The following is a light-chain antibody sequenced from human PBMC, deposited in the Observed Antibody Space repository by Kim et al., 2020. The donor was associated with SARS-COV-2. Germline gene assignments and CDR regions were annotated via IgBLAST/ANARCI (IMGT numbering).Light chain of an antibody. Sequence: SASVGDRITITCRASQSINIWLAWYQQKPEKAPKLLIYRASTLESGVPSRFSGTGSGTLFSLTISSLQPDDFATYYCQQYNTFWTFGQGTKVDIK. CDR2: RAS. V-gene: IGKV1-5*03. CDR1: QSINIW. CDR3: QQYNTFWT. J-gene: IGKJ1*01.